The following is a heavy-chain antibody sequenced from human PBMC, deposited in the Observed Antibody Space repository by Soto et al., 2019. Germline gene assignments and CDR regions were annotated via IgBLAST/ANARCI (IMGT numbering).Heavy chain of an antibody. J-gene: IGHJ6*02. D-gene: IGHD2-15*01. CDR2: VNTYNDNS. V-gene: IGHV1-18*03. CDR1: GYNFARCG. CDR3: TRERYCSTGSCALYSHYNFGMDF. Sequence: ASVKVSFKASGYNFARCGISWVRQAPGEGLEWMGWVNTYNDNSKYSKNFQGKVTVTADTSTGTVCMALRSLKSDDMALYYFTRERYCSTGSCALYSHYNFGMDFWGQGTLVTVSS.